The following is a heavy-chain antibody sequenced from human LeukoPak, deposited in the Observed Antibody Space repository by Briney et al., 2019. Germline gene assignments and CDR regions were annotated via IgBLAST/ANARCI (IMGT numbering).Heavy chain of an antibody. CDR3: SSNSMVRGVNDWFDP. CDR2: INSDGSST. V-gene: IGHV3-74*01. Sequence: GGSLRLSCAASGFTFSSYWVHWVRQAPGKGLDWVSRINSDGSSTNYADSVKGRFTISRDNAKNTLYLQMNSLRADDKAVYYCSSNSMVRGVNDWFDPWGQGTLVTVSS. CDR1: GFTFSSYW. D-gene: IGHD3-10*01. J-gene: IGHJ5*02.